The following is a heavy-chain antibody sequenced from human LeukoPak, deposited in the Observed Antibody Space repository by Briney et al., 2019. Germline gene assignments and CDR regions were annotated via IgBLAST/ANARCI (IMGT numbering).Heavy chain of an antibody. CDR1: GFTFSSYV. V-gene: IGHV3-23*01. CDR3: ATRSTGY. CDR2: ITSGGSA. Sequence: PGGSLRLSCAASGFTFSSYVMNWVRQAPGKGLEWVSAITSGGSAYYADSVKGRFTISRDNSKNTLYLQMDGLRAEDTALYYCATRSTGYWGQGTLVTVS. D-gene: IGHD6-13*01. J-gene: IGHJ4*02.